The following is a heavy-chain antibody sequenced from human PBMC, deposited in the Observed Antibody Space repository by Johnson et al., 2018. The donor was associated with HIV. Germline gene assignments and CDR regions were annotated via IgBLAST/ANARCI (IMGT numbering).Heavy chain of an antibody. V-gene: IGHV3-66*01. J-gene: IGHJ3*02. CDR2: LYSGGST. CDR1: GFIVSSNY. Sequence: VQLVESGGGLVQPGGSLRLSCAASGFIVSSNYMSWVRQAPGKGLEWVSVLYSGGSTYYADSVKGRFSISRDNSKNTLYLQMNSLRAEDTAVYYCASVLAAAAMGAFDIWGQGTIVTVSS. CDR3: ASVLAAAAMGAFDI. D-gene: IGHD6-13*01.